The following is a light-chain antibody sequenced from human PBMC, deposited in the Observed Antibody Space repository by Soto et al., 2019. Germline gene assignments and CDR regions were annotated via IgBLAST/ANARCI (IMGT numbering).Light chain of an antibody. J-gene: IGKJ1*01. Sequence: DIQMTQSPSSLSASVGDRITITCRASQGIYNYLAWYQQKPGKVPVLLIYSASTLKSGVPSRFSGRGAGTDFTLTISSLQPEDFATYYCQKYDRAPRTFGQGTKVDIK. CDR3: QKYDRAPRT. V-gene: IGKV1-27*01. CDR1: QGIYNY. CDR2: SAS.